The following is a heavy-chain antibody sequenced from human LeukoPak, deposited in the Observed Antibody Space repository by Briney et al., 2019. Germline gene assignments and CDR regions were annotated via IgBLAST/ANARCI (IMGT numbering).Heavy chain of an antibody. D-gene: IGHD3-10*01. J-gene: IGHJ5*02. CDR3: AHRFVYGSGSRTFDP. V-gene: IGHV2-5*02. Sequence: SGPTLVNPTQTLTLTCTFSGFSLSTSGVGVGWIRQPPGRALEWLALIYWDDDKRYSPSLKSRLTITKDTSKNQVVLTMTNMDPVDTATYYCAHRFVYGSGSRTFDPWGQGTLVTVSS. CDR2: IYWDDDK. CDR1: GFSLSTSGVG.